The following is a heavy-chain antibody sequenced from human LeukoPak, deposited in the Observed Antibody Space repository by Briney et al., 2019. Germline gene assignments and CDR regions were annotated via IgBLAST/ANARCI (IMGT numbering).Heavy chain of an antibody. Sequence: PGGSLRLSCAASGFTFSIYEMNWVRQAPGKGLEWVSYISSSGSAIYYADSVKGRFTISRDNAKNSLYLQMNSLRVEDTAVYYCARDLLTIKYNSPDSWGQGTLVTVSS. V-gene: IGHV3-48*03. D-gene: IGHD6-6*01. CDR2: ISSSGSAI. CDR1: GFTFSIYE. CDR3: ARDLLTIKYNSPDS. J-gene: IGHJ5*01.